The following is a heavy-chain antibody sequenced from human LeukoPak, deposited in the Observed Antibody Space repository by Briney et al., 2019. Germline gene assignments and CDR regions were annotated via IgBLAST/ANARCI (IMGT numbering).Heavy chain of an antibody. CDR1: GYSFTSYW. J-gene: IGHJ4*02. D-gene: IGHD2-2*01. CDR2: TYPGDSNT. Sequence: GESLKISCQGSGYSFTSYWIAWVRQMPGKGLEWMGITYPGDSNTRYSPSFQGQVTISVDKSISTAYLQWSSLKASDTAIYYCARQPGGHYASDYWGQGTLVTVSS. V-gene: IGHV5-51*01. CDR3: ARQPGGHYASDY.